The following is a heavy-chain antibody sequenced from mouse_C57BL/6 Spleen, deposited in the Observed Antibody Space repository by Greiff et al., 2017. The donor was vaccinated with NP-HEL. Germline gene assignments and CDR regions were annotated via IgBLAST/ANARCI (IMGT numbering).Heavy chain of an antibody. J-gene: IGHJ2*01. V-gene: IGHV1-69*01. CDR2: IDPSDSYT. CDR1: GYTFTSYW. Sequence: QVQLQQPGAELVMPGASVKLSCKASGYTFTSYWMHWVKQRPGQGLEWIGEIDPSDSYTNYNQKFKGKSTLTVDKSSSTAYMQLSSLTSEDSAVYYCARGGYDRYYFGCWGQGTTLTVSS. D-gene: IGHD2-2*01. CDR3: ARGGYDRYYFGC.